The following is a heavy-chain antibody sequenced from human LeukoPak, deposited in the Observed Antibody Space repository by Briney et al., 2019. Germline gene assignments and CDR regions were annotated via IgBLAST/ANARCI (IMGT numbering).Heavy chain of an antibody. CDR1: GFTFSNYW. CDR2: IKQDGSEK. CDR3: VRAMDV. Sequence: GGSLRLSCAASGFTFSNYWMNWVRQAPGKGLEWEANIKQDGSEKYYVDSVKGRFTISRDNAKNSLYLQMNSLRAEDTAVYYCVRAMDVWGQGTTVTVSS. J-gene: IGHJ6*02. V-gene: IGHV3-7*04.